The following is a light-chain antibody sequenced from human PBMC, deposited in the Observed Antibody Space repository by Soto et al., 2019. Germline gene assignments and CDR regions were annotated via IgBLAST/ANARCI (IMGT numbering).Light chain of an antibody. J-gene: IGKJ3*01. V-gene: IGKV3-15*01. CDR3: QQYSNWPGRT. CDR1: QSVSTN. CDR2: STS. Sequence: EIVMTQSPATLSVSPGERATLSCRASQSVSTNLARYQQKPGQAPRLLIYSTSTRATGVPARLSGSGSGTEFSLSISSLQSEDFAVYYCQQYSNWPGRTFGPGTKVDIK.